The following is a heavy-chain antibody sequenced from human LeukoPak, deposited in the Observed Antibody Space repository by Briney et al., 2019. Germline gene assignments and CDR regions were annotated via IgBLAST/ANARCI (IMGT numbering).Heavy chain of an antibody. J-gene: IGHJ4*02. CDR3: AKDVSTVVTSHFDY. V-gene: IGHV3-23*01. CDR2: ITGSHGPT. Sequence: GGPLRLSCAASGFTFSSFAMTWVRQAPGKGLEWVSSITGSHGPTYNTDSVKGRFTISRDNSKNTLYLQMNSLRAEDTAVYYCAKDVSTVVTSHFDYWGQGTLVTVSS. D-gene: IGHD4-23*01. CDR1: GFTFSSFA.